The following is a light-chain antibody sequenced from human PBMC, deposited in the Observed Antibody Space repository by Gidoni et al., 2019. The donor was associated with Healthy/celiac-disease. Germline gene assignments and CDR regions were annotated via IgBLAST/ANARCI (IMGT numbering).Light chain of an antibody. CDR3: CSYAGSSTLV. J-gene: IGLJ2*01. Sequence: QSALPQPASVSGSPGQSITISCTVTSRDVGSYNLVSWYHQHPGKATKLMIYEGSKRPSGVSNRFSGSKSGNTASLTISGLQAEDEADYYCCSYAGSSTLVFGGGTKLTVL. CDR2: EGS. V-gene: IGLV2-23*01. CDR1: SRDVGSYNL.